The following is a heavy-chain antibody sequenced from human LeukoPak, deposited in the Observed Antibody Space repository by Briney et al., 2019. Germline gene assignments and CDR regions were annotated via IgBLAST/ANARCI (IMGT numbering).Heavy chain of an antibody. D-gene: IGHD3-22*01. CDR3: AKGYYRDSSGYPLYYGMDV. Sequence: GGSLRLSCAASGFTFNSYAMSWVRQAPGKGLEWVSAISASGGSTYYADSVKGRFTISRDNSKNTLYLQMNSLRAEDTALYYCAKGYYRDSSGYPLYYGMDVWGQGTTVTVSS. J-gene: IGHJ6*02. CDR1: GFTFNSYA. CDR2: ISASGGST. V-gene: IGHV3-23*01.